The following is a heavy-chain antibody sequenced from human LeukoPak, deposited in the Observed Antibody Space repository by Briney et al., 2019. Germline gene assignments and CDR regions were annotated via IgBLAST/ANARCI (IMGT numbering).Heavy chain of an antibody. CDR1: GFTFSSYA. Sequence: SGGSLRLSCAASGFTFSSYAMGWVRQAPGKGLEWVSAISGSGGSTYYADSVKGRFTISRDNSKNTLYLQMNSLRAEDTAVYYCAKVGSIAVAPDYWGQGTLVTVSS. D-gene: IGHD6-19*01. J-gene: IGHJ4*02. V-gene: IGHV3-23*01. CDR2: ISGSGGST. CDR3: AKVGSIAVAPDY.